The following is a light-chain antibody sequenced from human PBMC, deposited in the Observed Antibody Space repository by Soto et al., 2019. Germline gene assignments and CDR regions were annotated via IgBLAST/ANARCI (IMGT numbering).Light chain of an antibody. CDR2: EGS. CDR3: CSYAGSSTYV. Sequence: QSALTQPASVSRSPGQSITISCTGTSSDVGSYNLVSWYQQHPGKAPKLMIYEGSKRPSGVSNRFSGSKSGNTASLTISGRQAKDEADYYCCSYAGSSTYVFGTGTKVTVL. CDR1: SSDVGSYNL. J-gene: IGLJ1*01. V-gene: IGLV2-23*01.